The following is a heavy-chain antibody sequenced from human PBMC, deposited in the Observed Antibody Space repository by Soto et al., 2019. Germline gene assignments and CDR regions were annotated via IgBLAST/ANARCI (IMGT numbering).Heavy chain of an antibody. V-gene: IGHV1-18*01. Sequence: QVQLVQSGAEVKKPGASVKVSCKASGYTFTSYGISWVRQAPGQGLGGMGWISAYNGNTNYAQKLQGRVTMTTDTSTSTAYMELRSLRSDDTAVYYCARDPHYGSGRSIGAFDIWGQGTMVTVSS. CDR3: ARDPHYGSGRSIGAFDI. CDR1: GYTFTSYG. D-gene: IGHD3-10*01. CDR2: ISAYNGNT. J-gene: IGHJ3*02.